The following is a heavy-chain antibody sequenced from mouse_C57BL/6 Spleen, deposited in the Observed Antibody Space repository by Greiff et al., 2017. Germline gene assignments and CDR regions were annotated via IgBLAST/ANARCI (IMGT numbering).Heavy chain of an antibody. CDR1: GYTFTSYW. Sequence: QVQLQQPGAELVKPGASVKLSCKASGYTFTSYWMHWVKQRPGQGLEWIGMIHPNSGSTNYNEKFKSKATLTVDKSSSTAYMQLSSLTSEDSAVXYCARWGDYEGAAWFAYWGQGTLVTVSA. CDR2: IHPNSGST. D-gene: IGHD2-4*01. CDR3: ARWGDYEGAAWFAY. V-gene: IGHV1-64*01. J-gene: IGHJ3*01.